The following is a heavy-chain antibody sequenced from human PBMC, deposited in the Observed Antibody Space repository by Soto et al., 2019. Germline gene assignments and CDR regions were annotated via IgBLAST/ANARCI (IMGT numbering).Heavy chain of an antibody. J-gene: IGHJ5*02. CDR2: IWYDGNNK. D-gene: IGHD1-26*01. CDR3: ARRAEGSWYWIDP. CDR1: GVTFSSYA. V-gene: IGHV3-33*01. Sequence: GGSLRLSCAASGVTFSSYAMHWVRQAPGKGLEWVAAIWYDGNNKYYADSVKGRFTISRDNSKNMVYLQMNSLRVEDTAVYYCARRAEGSWYWIDPWGQGTLVTVSS.